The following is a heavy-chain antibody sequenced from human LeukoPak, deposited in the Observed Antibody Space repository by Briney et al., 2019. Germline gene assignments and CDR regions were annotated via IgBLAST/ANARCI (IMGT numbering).Heavy chain of an antibody. J-gene: IGHJ4*02. CDR3: ASGSPYSGNYCDY. Sequence: SETLSLTCTVSGGSVSSSSYYWGWIRQPPGKGLEWIGSIYYSGSTYYNPSLKSRVTISVDTSKNLSSLKLSSVTVADTAVYYCASGSPYSGNYCDYWGQGTLVTVSS. CDR2: IYYSGST. V-gene: IGHV4-39*07. CDR1: GGSVSSSSYY. D-gene: IGHD1-26*01.